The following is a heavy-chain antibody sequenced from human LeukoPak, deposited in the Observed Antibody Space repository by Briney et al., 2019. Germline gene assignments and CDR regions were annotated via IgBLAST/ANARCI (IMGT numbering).Heavy chain of an antibody. CDR3: AKDVEALVVVTARFDY. CDR2: INSDGSST. V-gene: IGHV3-74*01. Sequence: PGGSLRLSCAASGFTLSSNWMHWVRQAPGKGLVWVSRINSDGSSTSYADSVKGRFTISRDNAKNTLYLQMNSLRAEDTAVYYCAKDVEALVVVTARFDYWGQGTLVTVSS. CDR1: GFTLSSNW. J-gene: IGHJ4*02. D-gene: IGHD2-21*02.